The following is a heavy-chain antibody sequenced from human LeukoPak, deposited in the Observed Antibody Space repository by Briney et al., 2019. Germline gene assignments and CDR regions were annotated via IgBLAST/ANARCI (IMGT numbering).Heavy chain of an antibody. Sequence: SVKVSCKASGGTFSSYAISWVRQAPGQGLEWMGRIIPILGMANYAQKFQGRVTITADKSTSTAYMELSSLRSEDTAVYYCARHNGNYDFWSVTRSGDWFDPWGQGTLVTVSS. CDR3: ARHNGNYDFWSVTRSGDWFDP. V-gene: IGHV1-69*04. J-gene: IGHJ5*02. D-gene: IGHD3-3*01. CDR2: IIPILGMA. CDR1: GGTFSSYA.